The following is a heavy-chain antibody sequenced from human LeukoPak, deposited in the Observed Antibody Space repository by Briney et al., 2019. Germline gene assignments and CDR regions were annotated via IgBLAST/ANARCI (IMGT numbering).Heavy chain of an antibody. CDR2: IYYSGST. CDR3: ARGGELHPTLFDY. CDR1: GGSISSGGYS. Sequence: SQTLSLTCTVSGGSISSGGYSWSWIRQHPGKGLEWIGYIYYSGSTYYNPSLKSRVTISVDTSKNQFSLKLSSVTAADTAVYYCARGGELHPTLFDYWGQGTLVTVSS. D-gene: IGHD1-26*01. J-gene: IGHJ4*02. V-gene: IGHV4-31*03.